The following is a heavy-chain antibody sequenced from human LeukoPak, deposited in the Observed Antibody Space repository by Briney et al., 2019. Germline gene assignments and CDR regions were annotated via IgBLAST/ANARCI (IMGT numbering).Heavy chain of an antibody. CDR1: GVTFSNHA. CDR3: ATRPASETYYAVFDY. J-gene: IGHJ4*02. D-gene: IGHD1-26*01. CDR2: ITGSGGST. V-gene: IGHV3-23*01. Sequence: PGGSLRLSCAASGVTFSNHAMSWVRQAPGKGLEWVSGITGSGGSTYHAESVKGRFTISGDNSKNTLYLEMNSLRAEDTAVYFCATRPASETYYAVFDYWGQGTLVTVSS.